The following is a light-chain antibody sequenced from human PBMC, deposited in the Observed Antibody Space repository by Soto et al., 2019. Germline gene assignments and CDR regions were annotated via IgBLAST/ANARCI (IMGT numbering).Light chain of an antibody. J-gene: IGKJ1*01. CDR2: GAS. CDR3: PQYNNWPSWT. Sequence: ERVLMQAAAAPVKYTGERATLSCRASQSVSSNLAWYQQKPGQAPRLLIYGASTRATGIPARFSGSGSGTEFTLTISSLLSQDYEVYHCPQYNNWPSWTFGQGTRVHIK. CDR1: QSVSSN. V-gene: IGKV3-15*01.